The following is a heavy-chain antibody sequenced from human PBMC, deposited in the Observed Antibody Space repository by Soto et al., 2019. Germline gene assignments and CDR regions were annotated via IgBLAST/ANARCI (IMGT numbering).Heavy chain of an antibody. V-gene: IGHV3-53*02. D-gene: IGHD6-13*01. J-gene: IGHJ6*02. CDR1: GFTVSTNY. CDR3: ASGQQVILRYYYGLDV. Sequence: EVQLVVTGGGLIQPGGSLRLSCDVSGFTVSTNYMSWARQAPGKGLEWVSVIYYDDGSTYYADSVKGGFSISRDSSRNTMYLNMNSLRAEDTAVYYCASGQQVILRYYYGLDVWGQGTTVTVSS. CDR2: IYYDDGST.